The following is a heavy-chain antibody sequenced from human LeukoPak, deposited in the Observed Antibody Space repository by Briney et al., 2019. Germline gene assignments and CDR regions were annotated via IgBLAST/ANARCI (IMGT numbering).Heavy chain of an antibody. J-gene: IGHJ4*02. CDR1: GGTFSSYA. D-gene: IGHD2-2*03. CDR2: IIPIFGTA. V-gene: IGHV1-69*13. CDR3: ARDNGYCSSTSCPSFDH. Sequence: ASVKVSCKASGGTFSSYAISWVRQAPGQGLEWMGGIIPIFGTANYAQKFQGRVTITADESTSTAYMELSSLRSEDTAVYYCARDNGYCSSTSCPSFDHWGQGTLVTVSS.